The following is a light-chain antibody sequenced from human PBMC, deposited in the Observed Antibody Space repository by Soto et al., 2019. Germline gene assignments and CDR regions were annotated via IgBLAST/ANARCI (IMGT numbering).Light chain of an antibody. CDR1: QGISSH. CDR3: QHLNSYPIT. J-gene: IGKJ5*01. Sequence: DLQLTQSPSFLSASVGDRVTIACRASQGISSHLAWYQQKPGKAPKSLIYAASTLQSGVPSRFSGSGSGTEFTLTISSLQPEDFATYYCQHLNSYPITFGQGTRLEIK. CDR2: AAS. V-gene: IGKV1-9*01.